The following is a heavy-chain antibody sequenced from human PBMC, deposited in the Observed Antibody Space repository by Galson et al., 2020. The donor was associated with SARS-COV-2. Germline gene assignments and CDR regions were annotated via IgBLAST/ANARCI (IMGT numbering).Heavy chain of an antibody. CDR2: IIPIFGTA. V-gene: IGHV1-69*13. CDR1: GGTFSSYA. J-gene: IGHJ4*02. CDR3: ARERLYFDQRFDY. D-gene: IGHD3-9*01. Sequence: SVKVSCKASGGTFSSYAISWVRQAPGQGLEWMGGIIPIFGTANYAQKFQGRVTITADESTSTAYMELSSLRSEDTAVYYCARERLYFDQRFDYWGQGTLVTVSS.